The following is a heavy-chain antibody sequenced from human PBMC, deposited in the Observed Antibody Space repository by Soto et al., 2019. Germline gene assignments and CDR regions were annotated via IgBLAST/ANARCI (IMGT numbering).Heavy chain of an antibody. CDR2: INPSGGST. J-gene: IGHJ4*02. V-gene: IGHV1-46*01. CDR1: GYTFPSYY. CDR3: ARDSSGYPSRY. D-gene: IGHD5-12*01. Sequence: ASVKVSCKASGYTFPSYYMHWVRQAPGQGLEWMGIINPSGGSTSHAQNFQGRVTMTRDTSTSTVYMELSSLRCEDTAVYYCARDSSGYPSRYWGQGTLVTAPQ.